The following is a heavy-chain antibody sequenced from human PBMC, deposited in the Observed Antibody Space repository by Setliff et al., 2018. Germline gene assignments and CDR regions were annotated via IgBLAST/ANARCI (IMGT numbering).Heavy chain of an antibody. J-gene: IGHJ4*02. CDR3: AKGSSGWFGLCDY. V-gene: IGHV4-61*09. CDR2: IYTSGST. Sequence: NPSETLSLTCTVSGGSISSGSYYWSWTRQPAGKGLEWIGHIYTSGSTNYNPSLKSRVTISVDTSKNQFSLKLSSVTAADTAVYYCAKGSSGWFGLCDYWGQGTLVTV. CDR1: GGSISSGSYY. D-gene: IGHD6-19*01.